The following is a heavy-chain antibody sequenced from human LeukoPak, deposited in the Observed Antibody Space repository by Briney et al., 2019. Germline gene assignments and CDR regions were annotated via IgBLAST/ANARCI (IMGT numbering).Heavy chain of an antibody. CDR3: ARALLWFKGPNDY. D-gene: IGHD3-10*01. CDR2: INHSGST. J-gene: IGHJ4*02. V-gene: IGHV4-39*07. CDR1: GGSISSSSYY. Sequence: SETLSLTCTVSGGSISSSSYYWSWIRQPPGKGLEWIGEINHSGSTNYNPSLKSRVTISVDTSKNQFSLKLSSVTAADTAVYYCARALLWFKGPNDYWGQGTLVTVSS.